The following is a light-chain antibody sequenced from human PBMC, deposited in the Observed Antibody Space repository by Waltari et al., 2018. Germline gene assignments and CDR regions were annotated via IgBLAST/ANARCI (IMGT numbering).Light chain of an antibody. J-gene: IGLJ1*01. V-gene: IGLV1-44*01. CDR1: GSNIGSNS. Sequence: QSVLTQPPSASGTPGPRVTISCSGTGSNIGSNSVNWFQQVPGTAPKLLIYSNNQWPSGVPDRFSGSKSGTSASLAISGLQSEDEADYYCAAWDDSLNGYVFGTGTKVTVL. CDR3: AAWDDSLNGYV. CDR2: SNN.